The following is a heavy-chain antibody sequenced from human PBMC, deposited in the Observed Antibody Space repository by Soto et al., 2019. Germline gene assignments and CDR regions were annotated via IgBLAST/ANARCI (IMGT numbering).Heavy chain of an antibody. CDR1: GYTFTSYG. V-gene: IGHV1-18*04. D-gene: IGHD2-2*02. Sequence: QVQLVQSGAEVKKPGASVKVSCKASGYTFTSYGISWVRQAPGQGLEWMGWISAYNGNTNYAQKLQGRVTMTTDTSTSTAYMELRSLRSDDTVVYYCARDLPFCSSTSCYTEGNWFDPWGQGTLVTVSS. J-gene: IGHJ5*02. CDR2: ISAYNGNT. CDR3: ARDLPFCSSTSCYTEGNWFDP.